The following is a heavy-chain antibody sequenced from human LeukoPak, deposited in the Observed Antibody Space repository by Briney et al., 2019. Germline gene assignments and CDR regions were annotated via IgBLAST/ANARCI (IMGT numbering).Heavy chain of an antibody. Sequence: PGGSLRLSCAASGFTFSSYSMNWVRQAPGKGLEWVSSISSSSSYIYYADSVKGRFTISRDNAKNSLYLQMNSLRAEDTAVYYCAREEFLGITWYLFGYWGQGTLVTVSS. J-gene: IGHJ4*02. V-gene: IGHV3-21*04. CDR3: AREEFLGITWYLFGY. CDR2: ISSSSSYI. CDR1: GFTFSSYS. D-gene: IGHD2-15*01.